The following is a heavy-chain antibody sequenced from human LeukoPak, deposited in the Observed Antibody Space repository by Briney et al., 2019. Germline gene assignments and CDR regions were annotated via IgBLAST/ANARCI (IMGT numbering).Heavy chain of an antibody. Sequence: GGSLRLSCAASGFTFSSYAMHWVRQAPGKGLEYVSAISSNGGSTYYANSVKGRFTISRDNSKNTLYLQMGSLRAEDMAVYYCASQGWNYWGQGTLLTVSS. D-gene: IGHD5-24*01. CDR2: ISSNGGST. V-gene: IGHV3-64*01. CDR1: GFTFSSYA. J-gene: IGHJ4*02. CDR3: ASQGWNY.